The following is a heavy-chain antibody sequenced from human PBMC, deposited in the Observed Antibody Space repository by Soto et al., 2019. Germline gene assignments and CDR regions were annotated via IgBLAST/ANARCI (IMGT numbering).Heavy chain of an antibody. V-gene: IGHV3-33*01. D-gene: IGHD2-2*01. J-gene: IGHJ6*03. CDR3: ARDPCSSTSCQDYYYYYYMDV. CDR1: GFTFSSYG. CDR2: IWYDGSNK. Sequence: GGSLRLSYAASGFTFSSYGMHWVRQAPGKGLEWVAVIWYDGSNKYYADSVKGRFTISRDNSKNTLYLQMNSLRAEDTAVYYCARDPCSSTSCQDYYYYYYMDVWGKGTTVTVSS.